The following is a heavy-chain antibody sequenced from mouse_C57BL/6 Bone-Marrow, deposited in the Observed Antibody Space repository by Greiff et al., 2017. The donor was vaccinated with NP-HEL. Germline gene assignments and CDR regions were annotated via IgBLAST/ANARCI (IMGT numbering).Heavy chain of an antibody. CDR3: ARIGITTVVANAMDY. CDR1: GFSLTSYG. D-gene: IGHD1-1*01. CDR2: IWSDGST. Sequence: QVQLQQSGPGLVQPSQSLSITCTVSGFSLTSYGVHWDRQSPGKGLEWLGVIWSDGSTDYNAAFISRLSISKDNSKSQVFFKMNSLQADDTAIYYCARIGITTVVANAMDYWGQGTSVTVSS. J-gene: IGHJ4*01. V-gene: IGHV2-2*01.